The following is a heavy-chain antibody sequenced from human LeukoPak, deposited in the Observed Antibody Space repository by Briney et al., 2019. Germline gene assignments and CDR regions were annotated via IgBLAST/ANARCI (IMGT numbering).Heavy chain of an antibody. CDR3: ARGAYDYVWGSYRYRYYFDY. Sequence: ASVKVSCKASGYTFTGYYMHWVRQAPGQGLEWMGWINPNSGGTNYAQEFQGRVTMTRDTSISTAYMELSRLRSDDTAVYYCARGAYDYVWGSYRYRYYFDYWGQGTLVTVSS. CDR2: INPNSGGT. J-gene: IGHJ4*02. CDR1: GYTFTGYY. D-gene: IGHD3-16*02. V-gene: IGHV1-2*02.